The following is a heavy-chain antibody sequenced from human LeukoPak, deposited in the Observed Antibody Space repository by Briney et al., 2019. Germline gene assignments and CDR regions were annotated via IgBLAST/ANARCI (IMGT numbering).Heavy chain of an antibody. V-gene: IGHV3-23*01. Sequence: GGSLRLSCAASGFTFSSYAMSWVRQAPGKGLEWVSAISGSGGSTYYADSVKGRFTISRDNSKNTLYLQMNSLRAEDTAVYYCAKDLRSSLAARAFDYWGQGTLVTVSS. CDR2: ISGSGGST. CDR1: GFTFSSYA. D-gene: IGHD6-6*01. J-gene: IGHJ4*02. CDR3: AKDLRSSLAARAFDY.